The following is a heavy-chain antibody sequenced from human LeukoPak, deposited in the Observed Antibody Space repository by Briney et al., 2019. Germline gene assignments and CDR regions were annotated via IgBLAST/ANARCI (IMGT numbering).Heavy chain of an antibody. D-gene: IGHD7-27*01. J-gene: IGHJ5*02. V-gene: IGHV4-39*07. CDR1: GGSISSSSYY. Sequence: SETLSLTCTVSGGSISSSSYYWGWIRQPPGKGLEWIGSIYYSGSTYNNPSLKSRVTISVDTSKNQFSLKLSSVTAADTAVYYCAREASGDGWFDPWGQGTLVTVSS. CDR3: AREASGDGWFDP. CDR2: IYYSGST.